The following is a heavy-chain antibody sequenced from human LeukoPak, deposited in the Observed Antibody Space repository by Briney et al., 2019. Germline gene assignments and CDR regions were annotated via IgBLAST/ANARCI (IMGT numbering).Heavy chain of an antibody. CDR2: INVSGGST. CDR1: GFTFSNYA. V-gene: IGHV3-23*01. CDR3: AKDIGDYGAFFDY. J-gene: IGHJ4*02. D-gene: IGHD4-17*01. Sequence: GGSLRLSCAASGFTFSNYAMSWVRQAPGKGLEWVSGINVSGGSTFYADSVRGRFTISRDNSKNTLYLQMNSLRAEDTALYYCAKDIGDYGAFFDYWGQGTLVTVSS.